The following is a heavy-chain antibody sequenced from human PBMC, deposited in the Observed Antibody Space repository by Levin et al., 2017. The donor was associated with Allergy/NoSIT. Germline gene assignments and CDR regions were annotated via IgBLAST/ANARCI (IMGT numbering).Heavy chain of an antibody. CDR1: GGSISGTNYY. CDR2: VYQTGTT. CDR3: AGHVRGVPPNIFNWYVDL. Sequence: PSETLSLTCIVSGGSISGTNYYWGWIRQTPGTGMEWLGNVYQTGTTYYNPSLKSRVTISVDTSKNQVSLRLRSLSAADTAFYYCAGHVRGVPPNIFNWYVDLWGRGTLVTVSS. J-gene: IGHJ2*01. V-gene: IGHV4-39*01. D-gene: IGHD3-10*02.